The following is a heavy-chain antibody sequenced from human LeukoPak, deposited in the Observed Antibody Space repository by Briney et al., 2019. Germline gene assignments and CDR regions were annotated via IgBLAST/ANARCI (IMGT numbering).Heavy chain of an antibody. CDR3: ARDRSDVGGWVFWVQRPTSYFDY. CDR1: GFTFSSYS. D-gene: IGHD3-3*01. Sequence: PGGSLRLSCAASGFTFSSYSMNWVRQAPGKGLEWVSYISSSSSTIYYADSVKGRFTISRDNAKNSLYLQMNSLRDEDTAVYYCARDRSDVGGWVFWVQRPTSYFDYWGQGTLVTASS. CDR2: ISSSSSTI. V-gene: IGHV3-48*02. J-gene: IGHJ4*02.